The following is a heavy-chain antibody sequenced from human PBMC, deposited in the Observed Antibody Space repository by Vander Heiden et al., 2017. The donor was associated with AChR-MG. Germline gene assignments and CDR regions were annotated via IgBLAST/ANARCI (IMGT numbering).Heavy chain of an antibody. CDR1: GFTFSSYS. CDR3: ARDWDQLLGAHYYYGMDV. D-gene: IGHD2-2*01. J-gene: IGHJ6*02. V-gene: IGHV3-48*01. Sequence: EVQLVESGGGLVQPGGSLRLSCAASGFTFSSYSMNWVRQAPGKGLEWVSYISSSSSTIYYADSVKGRFNISRDNAKNSLYLQMNSLRAEDTAVYYCARDWDQLLGAHYYYGMDVWGQGTTVTVSS. CDR2: ISSSSSTI.